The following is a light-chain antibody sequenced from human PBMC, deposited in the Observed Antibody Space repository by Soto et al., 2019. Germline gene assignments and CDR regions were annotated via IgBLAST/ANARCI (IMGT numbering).Light chain of an antibody. CDR3: QQCYSIPLT. J-gene: IGKJ4*01. CDR2: WAS. Sequence: EIVMTQCPDSLAVSLDEMGTINGECTHIVLYNSKNKNFLAWYQQKPGHPPKLLISWASTREFGVPDRFSGSGSGTDFTLTISSLQAEDVAVYYCQQCYSIPLTFGGGTKVDIK. V-gene: IGKV4-1*01. CDR1: HIVLYNSKNKNF.